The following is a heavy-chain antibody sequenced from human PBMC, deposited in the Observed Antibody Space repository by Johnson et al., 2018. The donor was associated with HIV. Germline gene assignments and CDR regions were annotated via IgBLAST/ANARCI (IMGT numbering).Heavy chain of an antibody. CDR3: ARDVVSSSNAFDI. J-gene: IGHJ3*02. CDR1: GFTFSTYA. V-gene: IGHV3-64*04. Sequence: QVQLVESGGGLVQPGGSLRLSCAASGFTFSTYAMHWVRQAPGKGLEYVSAISSSGVTKYYADSVKGRFTISRDNAKKSLYLQMNSLRAEDTALYYCARDVVSSSNAFDIWGQGTMVTVSS. D-gene: IGHD6-6*01. CDR2: ISSSGVTK.